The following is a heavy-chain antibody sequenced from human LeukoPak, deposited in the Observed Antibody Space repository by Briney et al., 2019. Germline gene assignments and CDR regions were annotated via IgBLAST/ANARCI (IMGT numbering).Heavy chain of an antibody. V-gene: IGHV5-10-1*01. J-gene: IGHJ2*01. CDR1: GYSFSNNW. CDR3: ARHFNQYHDSGSHYSNYWYFDL. D-gene: IGHD3-10*01. CDR2: IDPRDSYI. Sequence: GESLRISCQGSGYSFSNNWISWVRQMPGKGLEWMGRIDPRDSYITYSPSFQGHVTISVDKSITTAYLQWSTLKASDTATYYCARHFNQYHDSGSHYSNYWYFDLWGRGTLVTVSS.